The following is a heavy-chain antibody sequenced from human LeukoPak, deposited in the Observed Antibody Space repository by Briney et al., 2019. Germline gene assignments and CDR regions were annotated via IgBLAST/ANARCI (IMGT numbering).Heavy chain of an antibody. V-gene: IGHV3-74*01. CDR1: GFTFSSSW. Sequence: GVLRLSCAASGFTFSSSWMHWVRQAPGKGLVWVSRINNVGSSTNYADSVKGRFTISRDNAKNTLYLQMNSLRAEDTAVYYCARDYLGWLDPWGQGTLVTVSS. CDR3: ARDYLGWLDP. CDR2: INNVGSST. J-gene: IGHJ5*02.